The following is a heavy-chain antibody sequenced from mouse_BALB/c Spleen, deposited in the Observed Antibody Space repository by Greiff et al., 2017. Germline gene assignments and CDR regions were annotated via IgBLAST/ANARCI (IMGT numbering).Heavy chain of an antibody. Sequence: EVNVVESGGGLVKPGGSLKLSCAASGFTFSSYAMSWVRQTPEKRLEWVATISSGGSYTYYPDSVKGRFTISRDNAKNTLYLQMSSLRSEDTAMYYCARHITTVVATGRYAMDYWGQGTSVTVSS. CDR3: ARHITTVVATGRYAMDY. CDR2: ISSGGSYT. J-gene: IGHJ4*01. D-gene: IGHD1-1*01. V-gene: IGHV5-9-3*01. CDR1: GFTFSSYA.